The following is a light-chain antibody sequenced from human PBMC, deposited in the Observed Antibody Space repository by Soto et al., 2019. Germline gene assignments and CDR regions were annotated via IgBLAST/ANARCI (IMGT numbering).Light chain of an antibody. CDR1: SSNIGADYD. J-gene: IGLJ2*01. CDR2: GNS. V-gene: IGLV1-40*01. Sequence: QSALTQPPSVSGAPGQRVTISCTGSSSNIGADYDVHWYQQLPGTAPKVLIYGNSNRPSGIPDRFSGSKSGTSASLAITGLQAEDEADYYCQSYDSSLSGFVVFGGGTKVTVL. CDR3: QSYDSSLSGFVV.